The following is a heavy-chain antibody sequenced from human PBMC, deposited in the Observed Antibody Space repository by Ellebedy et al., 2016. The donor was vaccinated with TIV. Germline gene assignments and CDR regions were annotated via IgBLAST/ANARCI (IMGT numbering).Heavy chain of an antibody. CDR1: GLIFSNVW. Sequence: GGSLRLXXAASGLIFSNVWMGWVRQAPGKGLEWVANINKDGSEKYYADSVKGRFIISRDNAKNSSFLQMNSLRGDDAAMYYCTGRGGCNTSCSDHWGHGTVVSVSS. CDR3: TGRGGCNTSCSDH. J-gene: IGHJ4*01. V-gene: IGHV3-7*01. D-gene: IGHD3-16*01. CDR2: INKDGSEK.